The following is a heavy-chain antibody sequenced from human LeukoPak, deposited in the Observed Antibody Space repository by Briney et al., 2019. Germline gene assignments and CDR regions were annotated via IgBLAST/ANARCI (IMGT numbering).Heavy chain of an antibody. CDR3: ARVRYYYDSSGYYIDY. CDR1: GFTFSSYG. J-gene: IGHJ4*02. D-gene: IGHD3-22*01. CDR2: ISSSSSTI. Sequence: GGSLRLSCAASGFTFSSYGMSWVRQAPGKGLEWVSYISSSSSTIYYADSVKGRFTISRDNAKNSLYLQMNSLRAEDTAVYYCARVRYYYDSSGYYIDYWGQGTLVTVSS. V-gene: IGHV3-48*01.